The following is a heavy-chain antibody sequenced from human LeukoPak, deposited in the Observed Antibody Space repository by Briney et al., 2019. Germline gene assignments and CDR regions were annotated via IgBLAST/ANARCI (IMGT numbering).Heavy chain of an antibody. CDR3: AKDYGSSGYYYEGEYYFDY. J-gene: IGHJ4*02. CDR1: GFTFSSYG. CDR2: ISYDGSNK. Sequence: PGRSLRLSCAGSGFTFSSYGLRWVRQAPGKGLEWVAGISYDGSNKYYADSVKGRFTISRDNSKNTLYLQMNSLRAEDTAVYYCAKDYGSSGYYYEGEYYFDYWGQGTLVTVSS. D-gene: IGHD3-22*01. V-gene: IGHV3-30*18.